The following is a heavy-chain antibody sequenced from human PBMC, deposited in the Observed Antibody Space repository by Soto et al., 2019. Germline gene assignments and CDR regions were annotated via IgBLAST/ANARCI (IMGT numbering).Heavy chain of an antibody. J-gene: IGHJ6*02. CDR1: GGSISSSSYY. CDR3: ARSPGIAVAGIPYYYYGMDV. D-gene: IGHD6-19*01. V-gene: IGHV4-39*01. CDR2: IYYSGST. Sequence: SETLSLTCTVSGGSISSSSYYWGWIRQPPRKGLEWIGSIYYSGSTYYNPSLKSRVTISVDTSKNQFSLKLSSATAADTAVYYCARSPGIAVAGIPYYYYGMDVWGQGTTVT.